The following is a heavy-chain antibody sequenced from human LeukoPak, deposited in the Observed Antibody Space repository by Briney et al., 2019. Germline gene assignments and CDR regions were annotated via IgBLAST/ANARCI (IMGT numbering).Heavy chain of an antibody. CDR2: IYHSGAI. CDR1: GDSIRSYY. J-gene: IGHJ4*02. Sequence: PSETLSLTCTVSGDSIRSYYWYWFRQPPGKPLEWIACIYHSGAIHYNPSIESRATISLDTSKNQFSLRLSSVTAADTAVYYCAREGIVRTYDHWGQGTLVTVSA. V-gene: IGHV4-59*12. CDR3: AREGIVRTYDH. D-gene: IGHD1-26*01.